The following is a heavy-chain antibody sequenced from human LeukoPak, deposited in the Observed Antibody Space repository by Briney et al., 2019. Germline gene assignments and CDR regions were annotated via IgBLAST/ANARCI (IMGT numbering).Heavy chain of an antibody. J-gene: IGHJ4*02. CDR3: ARGYDITMIVVVPNY. D-gene: IGHD3-22*01. V-gene: IGHV1-2*06. Sequence: ALVKVSCKASGYTFTGYYMHWVRQAPGQGLEWMGRINPNSGGTNYAQKFQGRVTMTRDTSISTAYMELSRLRSDDTAVYYCARGYDITMIVVVPNYWGQGTLVTVSS. CDR2: INPNSGGT. CDR1: GYTFTGYY.